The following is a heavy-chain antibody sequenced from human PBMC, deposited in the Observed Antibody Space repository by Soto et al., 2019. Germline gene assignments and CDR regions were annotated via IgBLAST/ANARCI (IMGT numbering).Heavy chain of an antibody. CDR1: GASISGSYYY. J-gene: IGHJ4*02. V-gene: IGHV4-39*01. D-gene: IGHD1-20*01. CDR3: ATSQKGYNWNYFDH. CDR2: VFYTVFT. Sequence: SETLSLTCAVSGASISGSYYYWAWIRQSPGKGPEGVGSVFYTVFTSDNPSLESRVSVSVDTSKSQFSLKLSAETATDTAVYYSATSQKGYNWNYFDHWGQGATVTVSS.